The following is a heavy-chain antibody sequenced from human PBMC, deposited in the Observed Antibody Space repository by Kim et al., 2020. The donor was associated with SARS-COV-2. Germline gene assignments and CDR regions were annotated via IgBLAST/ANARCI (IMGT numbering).Heavy chain of an antibody. V-gene: IGHV1-69*01. D-gene: IGHD2-15*01. J-gene: IGHJ3*02. CDR3: ARGPGNGGSWDI. Sequence: NYAQKFQGRVTITADESTSTAYMELSSLRSEDTAVYYCARGPGNGGSWDIWGQGTMVTVSS.